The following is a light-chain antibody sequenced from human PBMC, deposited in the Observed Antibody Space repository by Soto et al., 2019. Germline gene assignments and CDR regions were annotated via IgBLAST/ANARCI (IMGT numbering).Light chain of an antibody. V-gene: IGKV1-5*01. CDR1: QSISSW. CDR3: QQYNSYRWT. CDR2: DAS. J-gene: IGKJ1*01. Sequence: DIQMTQSPSTLSASVGDRVTITCRASQSISSWLAWYQQKPGKAPKLLIYDASSLESGVPSRFSGSGSGTEFTLTISSLERDDFATYYCQQYNSYRWTFGQGTKVEIK.